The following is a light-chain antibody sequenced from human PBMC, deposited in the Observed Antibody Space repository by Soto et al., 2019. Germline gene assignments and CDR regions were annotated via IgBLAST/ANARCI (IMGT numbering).Light chain of an antibody. V-gene: IGKV1-5*03. J-gene: IGKJ1*01. CDR1: EFISKW. CDR2: QAS. CDR3: QHYNCYLET. Sequence: DIQITQSPSTLSASVGDRVTITCRASEFISKWLAWYQQKPGTAPKLLVYQASSLESGVPSRFSGSGSGTEFTLTITSLQPDDFATYCCQHYNCYLETFGQGTMLEIK.